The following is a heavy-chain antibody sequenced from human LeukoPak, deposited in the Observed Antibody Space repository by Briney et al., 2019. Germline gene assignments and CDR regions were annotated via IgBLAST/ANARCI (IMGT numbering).Heavy chain of an antibody. CDR3: AKADYSSSWYRTGWGGYFDY. CDR2: ISYDGSNK. Sequence: QPGRSLRLSCAASGFTFSSYGMHWVRQAPGKGLEWVAVISYDGSNKYYADSVKGRFTISRDNSKNTLYLQMNSLRAEDTAVYYCAKADYSSSWYRTGWGGYFDYWGQGTLVTVSS. V-gene: IGHV3-30*18. CDR1: GFTFSSYG. D-gene: IGHD6-13*01. J-gene: IGHJ4*02.